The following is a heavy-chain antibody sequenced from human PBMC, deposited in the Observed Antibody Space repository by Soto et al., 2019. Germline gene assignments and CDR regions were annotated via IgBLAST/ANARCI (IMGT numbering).Heavy chain of an antibody. J-gene: IGHJ5*02. V-gene: IGHV1-18*04. CDR1: GYTFATYG. CDR2: ISAHNGDT. D-gene: IGHD6-13*01. CDR3: AIEVGRSNQFDL. Sequence: ASVKVSCKASGYTFATYGFSWVRQAPGQGLECVGWISAHNGDTHYSQKFQGRVTLTTDTSTNTAYMELRSLTSDDTAVYYCAIEVGRSNQFDLWGQGTMVTV.